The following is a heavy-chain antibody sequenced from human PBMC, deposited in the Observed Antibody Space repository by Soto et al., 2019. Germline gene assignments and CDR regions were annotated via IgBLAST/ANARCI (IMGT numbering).Heavy chain of an antibody. J-gene: IGHJ4*02. CDR3: ANDIAIYLVY. CDR2: ISSSGSTI. Sequence: GGSLRPSLAASGFTFSDYYLRWIRRAPGKGLEWGSYISSSGSTIYYADSVKGRFTISRDKAKNSLCLQMNSLRAEDTPVYYCANDIAIYLVYWGQGTLVTVSS. V-gene: IGHV3-11*01. D-gene: IGHD5-18*01. CDR1: GFTFSDYY.